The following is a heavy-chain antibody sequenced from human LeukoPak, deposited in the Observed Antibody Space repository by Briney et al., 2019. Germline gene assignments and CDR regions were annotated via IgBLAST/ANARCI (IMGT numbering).Heavy chain of an antibody. Sequence: ASLRLSSKASGYTFNDYYMDWVRQAPGQGVEWMGWIGPNSGGTNYTQKFQGRVTMTRDTSISTAYMELSRLISDDTAVYYCARSNIAVRRGDNWFDPWGQGTLVTVSS. CDR3: ARSNIAVRRGDNWFDP. V-gene: IGHV1-2*02. D-gene: IGHD6-6*01. CDR1: GYTFNDYY. J-gene: IGHJ5*02. CDR2: IGPNSGGT.